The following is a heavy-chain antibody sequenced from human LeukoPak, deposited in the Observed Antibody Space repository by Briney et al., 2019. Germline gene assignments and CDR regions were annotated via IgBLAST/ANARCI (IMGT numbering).Heavy chain of an antibody. CDR3: ARVPAKDYFYYMDV. V-gene: IGHV3-53*01. CDR2: FYSGGSI. Sequence: PGGSLRLSCVASGFTVSSNYMSWVRQAPGKGLEWVSLFYSGGSIYYADSGKGGFTISRDKSKKNMYRKMNGLRAEDTAVYYCARVPAKDYFYYMDVWGNGTTVTVSS. J-gene: IGHJ6*03. CDR1: GFTVSSNY.